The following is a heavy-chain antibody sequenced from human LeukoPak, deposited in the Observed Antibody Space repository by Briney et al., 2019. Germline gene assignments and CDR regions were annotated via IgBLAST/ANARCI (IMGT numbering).Heavy chain of an antibody. V-gene: IGHV1-3*01. J-gene: IGHJ4*02. D-gene: IGHD6-25*01. Sequence: ASVKVSCKASGYTFTSYAMHWVRQAPGRRLEWMGWINAGNGNTKYSQKFQGRVTITRDTSASTAYMELSSLRSEDTAVYYCARGVPLYSSASKYYFDYWGQGTLVTVSS. CDR2: INAGNGNT. CDR3: ARGVPLYSSASKYYFDY. CDR1: GYTFTSYA.